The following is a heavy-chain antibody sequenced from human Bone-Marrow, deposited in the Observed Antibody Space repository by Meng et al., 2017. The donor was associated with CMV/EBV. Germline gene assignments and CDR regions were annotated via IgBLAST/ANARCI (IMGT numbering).Heavy chain of an antibody. CDR1: GYSISSGYY. V-gene: IGHV4-38-2*02. CDR2: IHYRGST. Sequence: GSLRLSCTVSGYSISSGYYWAWIRQPPGKGLELIGSIHYRGSTYCNPSLKSRVTISVDTSKDQFSLKLSSVTAADAAVYFCARSSDITGSLDYWGQGTLVTVSS. J-gene: IGHJ4*02. D-gene: IGHD3-10*01. CDR3: ARSSDITGSLDY.